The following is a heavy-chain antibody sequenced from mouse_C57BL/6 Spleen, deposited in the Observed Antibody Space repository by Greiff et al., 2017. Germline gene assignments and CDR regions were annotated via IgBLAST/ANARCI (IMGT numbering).Heavy chain of an antibody. CDR2: INPSSGYT. CDR1: GYTFTSYT. CDR3: ARDYDIYAMDY. V-gene: IGHV1-4*01. Sequence: QVQLKESGAELARPGASVKMSCKASGYTFTSYTMHWVKQRPGQGLEWIGYINPSSGYTKYNQKVKDKATLTADKSSSTAYMQLSSLTSEDSSVYYCARDYDIYAMDYWGQGTSVTVSS. J-gene: IGHJ4*01. D-gene: IGHD1-1*01.